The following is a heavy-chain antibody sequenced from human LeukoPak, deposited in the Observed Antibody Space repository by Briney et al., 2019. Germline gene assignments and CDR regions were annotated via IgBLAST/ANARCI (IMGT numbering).Heavy chain of an antibody. Sequence: SETLSLTCTVSGGSISSGSYYWSWIRQPAGKGLEWIGRIYTSGSTNYNPSLKSRVTISVDTSKNQFSLKLSSVTAADTAVYYCARGGKYYYCSGSYLAYYYYYMDVWGKGTTVTISS. J-gene: IGHJ6*03. V-gene: IGHV4-61*02. CDR1: GGSISSGSYY. CDR3: ARGGKYYYCSGSYLAYYYYYMDV. CDR2: IYTSGST. D-gene: IGHD3-10*01.